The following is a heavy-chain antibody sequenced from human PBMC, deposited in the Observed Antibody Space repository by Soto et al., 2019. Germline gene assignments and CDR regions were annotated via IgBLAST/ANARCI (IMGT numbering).Heavy chain of an antibody. V-gene: IGHV5-51*01. CDR1: GIRFTNYW. J-gene: IGHJ4*02. CDR2: IYPGDSDT. Sequence: DVQLVQSAAEVKKPGESLRISCKVSGIRFTNYWIGWVRQMAGKGLEWMGIIYPGDSDTRYSPSFQGQVTISVDKSISTAYLQWSSLKASDSAMYYCATRGDYFDFWGQGTLVTVSS. CDR3: ATRGDYFDF.